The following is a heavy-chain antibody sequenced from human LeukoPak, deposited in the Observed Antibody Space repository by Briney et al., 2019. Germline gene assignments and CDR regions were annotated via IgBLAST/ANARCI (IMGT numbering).Heavy chain of an antibody. Sequence: GGSLRLSCAASGFTFSSYWMHWVRQAPGKVLVWVSRINTDGSSTSYADSVKGRFTISRDNAKNTLYLQMNSLRAEDTALYYCAKDLGFDYGSGSYWNYFDYWGQGILVTVSS. J-gene: IGHJ4*02. CDR1: GFTFSSYW. D-gene: IGHD3-10*01. CDR3: AKDLGFDYGSGSYWNYFDY. V-gene: IGHV3-74*01. CDR2: INTDGSST.